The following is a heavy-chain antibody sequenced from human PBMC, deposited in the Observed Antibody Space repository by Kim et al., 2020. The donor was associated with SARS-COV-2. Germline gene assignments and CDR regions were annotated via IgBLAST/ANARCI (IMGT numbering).Heavy chain of an antibody. J-gene: IGHJ4*02. CDR1: GFTFSSYD. D-gene: IGHD6-19*01. CDR2: IGTAGDT. Sequence: GGSLRLSCAASGFTFSSYDMHWVRQATGKGLEWVSAIGTAGDTYYAGSVKGRFTISRENAKNSLYLQMNSLRAGDTAVYYCARGASRGYSSGWPPDYWGQGTLVTVSS. V-gene: IGHV3-13*01. CDR3: ARGASRGYSSGWPPDY.